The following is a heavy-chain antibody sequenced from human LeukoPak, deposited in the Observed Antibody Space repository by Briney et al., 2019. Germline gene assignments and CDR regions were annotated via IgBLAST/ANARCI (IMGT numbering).Heavy chain of an antibody. CDR1: GYTFTSYY. V-gene: IGHV1-46*01. J-gene: IGHJ6*02. Sequence: ASVEVSCKASGYTFTSYYMHRVRQAPGQGLEWMGIINPSGGSTSYAQKFQGRVTMTRDTSTSTVYMELSSLRSEDTAVYYCARGKGRITIFGVVDEAYGMDVWGQGTTVTVSS. CDR3: ARGKGRITIFGVVDEAYGMDV. D-gene: IGHD3-3*01. CDR2: INPSGGST.